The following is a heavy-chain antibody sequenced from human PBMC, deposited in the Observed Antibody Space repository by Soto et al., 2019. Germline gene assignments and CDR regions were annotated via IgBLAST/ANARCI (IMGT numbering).Heavy chain of an antibody. J-gene: IGHJ5*02. CDR1: GFTVSSNY. D-gene: IGHD3-3*01. CDR2: IYSGGST. Sequence: GGSLRLSCAASGFTVSSNYMSWVRQAPGKGLEWVSVIYSGGSTYYADSVKGRFTISRDNSKNTLYLQMNSLSAEDTAVYYCAKDHRKITIFGVFDPWGQGTLVTVSS. V-gene: IGHV3-53*01. CDR3: AKDHRKITIFGVFDP.